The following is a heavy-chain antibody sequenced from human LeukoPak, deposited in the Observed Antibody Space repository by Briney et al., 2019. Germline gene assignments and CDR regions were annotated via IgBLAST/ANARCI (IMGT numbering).Heavy chain of an antibody. CDR1: GFTFSSYG. Sequence: PGGSLRLSCTASGFTFSSYGMHWVRQAPGKGLEWVAIIWYDGNNKYYGDSVKCRFTISRDNSKNTLYLQMNSLRAEDTAVYYCANSLLGAYCTSTSCLKAGDYWGQGTLVTVSS. J-gene: IGHJ4*02. CDR2: IWYDGNNK. CDR3: ANSLLGAYCTSTSCLKAGDY. D-gene: IGHD2-2*01. V-gene: IGHV3-33*06.